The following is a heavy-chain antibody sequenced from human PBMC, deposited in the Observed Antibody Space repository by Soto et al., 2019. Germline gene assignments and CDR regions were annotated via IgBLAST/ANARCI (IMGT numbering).Heavy chain of an antibody. Sequence: ASVKVSCKASGYTFTSYGISWVRQAPGQGLEWMGWISAYNGNTNYAQKLQGRVTMTTDTSTSTAYMELRSLRSDDTAVYYCARAWEYQLLWEHDYWGQGTLVTVSS. V-gene: IGHV1-18*01. CDR2: ISAYNGNT. J-gene: IGHJ4*02. CDR1: GYTFTSYG. CDR3: ARAWEYQLLWEHDY. D-gene: IGHD2-2*01.